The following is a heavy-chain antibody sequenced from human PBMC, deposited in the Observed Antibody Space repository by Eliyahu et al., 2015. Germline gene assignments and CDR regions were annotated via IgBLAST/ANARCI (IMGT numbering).Heavy chain of an antibody. V-gene: IGHV3-33*01. J-gene: IGHJ4*02. CDR1: GFIXSNYG. CDR3: AREGRSRDLTPAH. Sequence: QVQLXESGGGVVQPGRSLRLSCAASGFIXSNYGMHWVRQAPGKGXEWVAVIWYDGSNKDYADSVKGRFTISRDNSKNTLYLQMSSLRAEDTAVYFCAREGRSRDLTPAHWGQGTLVTVSS. CDR2: IWYDGSNK. D-gene: IGHD1-14*01.